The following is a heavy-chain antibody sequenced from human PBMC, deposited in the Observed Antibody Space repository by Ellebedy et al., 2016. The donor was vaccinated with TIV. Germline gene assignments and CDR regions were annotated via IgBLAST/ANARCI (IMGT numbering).Heavy chain of an antibody. CDR2: IFSNDEK. CDR3: ARTHGRHLWTSSPYYFDY. D-gene: IGHD2/OR15-2a*01. V-gene: IGHV2-26*01. Sequence: SGPTLVKPTETLTLTCTVSGFSLSNARMGVSWIRQPPGKALEWLAHIFSNDEKSYSTSLKSRLTISKDTSKSQVVLTMTNMDPVDTATYYCARTHGRHLWTSSPYYFDYWGQGTLVTVSS. CDR1: GFSLSNARMG. J-gene: IGHJ4*02.